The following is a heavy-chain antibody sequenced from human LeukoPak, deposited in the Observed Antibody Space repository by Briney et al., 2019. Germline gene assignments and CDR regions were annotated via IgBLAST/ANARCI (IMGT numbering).Heavy chain of an antibody. CDR1: GGSISSSSYY. V-gene: IGHV4-39*01. J-gene: IGHJ4*02. CDR2: IYYSGST. Sequence: SETLSLTCTVSGGSISSSSYYWGWIRQPPGKGLEWIGSIYYSGSTYYNPSLKSRVTISVDTSKNQFSLKLSSATAADTAVYYCARLQAGHFDYWGQGTLVTVSS. D-gene: IGHD3-10*01. CDR3: ARLQAGHFDY.